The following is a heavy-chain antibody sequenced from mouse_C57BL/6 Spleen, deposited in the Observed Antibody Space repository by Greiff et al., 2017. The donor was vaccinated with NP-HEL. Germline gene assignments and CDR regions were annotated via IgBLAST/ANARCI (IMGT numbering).Heavy chain of an antibody. CDR1: GSTFTSYW. CDR3: ARYDYDGAWFAY. J-gene: IGHJ3*01. V-gene: IGHV1-64*01. D-gene: IGHD2-4*01. CDR2: IHPNSGST. Sequence: QVQLQQPGAELVKPGASVKLSCKASGSTFTSYWMHWVKQRPGQGLEWIGMIHPNSGSTNYNEKFKSKATLTVDKSSSTAYMQLSSLTSEDSAVYYCARYDYDGAWFAYWGQGTLVTVSA.